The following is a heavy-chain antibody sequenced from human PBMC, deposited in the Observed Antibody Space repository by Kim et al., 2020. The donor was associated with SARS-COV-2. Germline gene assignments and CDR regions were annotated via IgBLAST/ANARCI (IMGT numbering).Heavy chain of an antibody. D-gene: IGHD1-7*01. Sequence: SVKVSCKASGGTFSIYVISWVRQAPGQGLEWMGGIIPIFGTANYEQKFQDRITITADESTSTAYMELSSLRSDDTAVYYCARRETKWDAFDIWGQGTMVTVSS. V-gene: IGHV1-69*13. CDR3: ARRETKWDAFDI. J-gene: IGHJ3*02. CDR1: GGTFSIYV. CDR2: IIPIFGTA.